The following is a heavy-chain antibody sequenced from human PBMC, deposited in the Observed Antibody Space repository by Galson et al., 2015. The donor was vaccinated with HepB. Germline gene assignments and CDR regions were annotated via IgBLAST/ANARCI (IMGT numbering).Heavy chain of an antibody. J-gene: IGHJ4*02. CDR1: GFTFSSYA. V-gene: IGHV3-23*01. Sequence: SLRLSCAASGFTFSSYAMSWVRQAPGKGLEWVSAISGSGGSTYYADSVKGRFTISRDNSKNTLYLQMNSLRAEDTAIYYCAKEVPDCGVDCYLYYFDFWGQGTLVTVSS. CDR3: AKEVPDCGVDCYLYYFDF. CDR2: ISGSGGST. D-gene: IGHD2-21*02.